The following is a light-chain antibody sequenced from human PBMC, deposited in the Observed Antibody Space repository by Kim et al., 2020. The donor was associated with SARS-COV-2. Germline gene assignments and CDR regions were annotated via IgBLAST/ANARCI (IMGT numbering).Light chain of an antibody. Sequence: PGQSITISFTGTSNDVGGYDSFAWYQPVPGKAPQVKIYKVNTRPSGVSNRFSGSESGNTASLTISGLQAEDEADYYGTSYTSSTYVFGTGTKVTVL. CDR3: TSYTSSTYV. CDR2: KVN. J-gene: IGLJ1*01. V-gene: IGLV2-14*01. CDR1: SNDVGGYDS.